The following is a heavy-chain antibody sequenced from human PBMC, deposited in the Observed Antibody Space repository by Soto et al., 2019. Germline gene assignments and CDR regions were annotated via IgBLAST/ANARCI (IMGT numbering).Heavy chain of an antibody. V-gene: IGHV1-18*01. CDR1: GYTFSIYG. J-gene: IGHJ2*01. D-gene: IGHD1-26*01. CDR3: ARDVSGGTYPWFFDL. CDR2: ISGYNGNT. Sequence: QVQLVQSGAEVMKPGASVKVSCKASGYTFSIYGISWVRQAPGQGLEWMAWISGYNGNTKYAQKLQGRVTVPTATSTSRAYMELRSLRSDDTAVYYCARDVSGGTYPWFFDLWGRGTLVTVSS.